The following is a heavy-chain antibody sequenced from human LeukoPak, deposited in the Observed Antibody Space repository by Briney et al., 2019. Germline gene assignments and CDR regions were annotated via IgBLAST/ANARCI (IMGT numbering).Heavy chain of an antibody. D-gene: IGHD3-22*01. Sequence: KPSETLSLTCAVYGGSFSGYSWSWIRQPPGKGLECIGEINHSGSTNYNPSLKSRVTISVDTSKNQFSLKLSSVTAADTAVYYCARGNDGSGYYYRNWYFDLWGRGTLVTVSS. J-gene: IGHJ2*01. CDR3: ARGNDGSGYYYRNWYFDL. CDR2: INHSGST. V-gene: IGHV4-34*01. CDR1: GGSFSGYS.